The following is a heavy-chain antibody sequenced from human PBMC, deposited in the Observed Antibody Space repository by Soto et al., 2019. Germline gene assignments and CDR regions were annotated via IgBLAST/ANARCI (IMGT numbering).Heavy chain of an antibody. CDR2: IIPSPGTA. J-gene: IGHJ6*02. Sequence: QVQLVQSGAEVKKPGSSVKVSCKASGGTFGSYAISWVRQAPGQGLEWMGGIIPSPGTANYAQKFQGRVTIAADESTSKAYMELSSLRSEDTAVYYCARSQGSSTSLEIYYYYYYGMDVWGQGTTVTVSS. CDR3: ARSQGSSTSLEIYYYYYYGMDV. D-gene: IGHD2-2*01. V-gene: IGHV1-69*01. CDR1: GGTFGSYA.